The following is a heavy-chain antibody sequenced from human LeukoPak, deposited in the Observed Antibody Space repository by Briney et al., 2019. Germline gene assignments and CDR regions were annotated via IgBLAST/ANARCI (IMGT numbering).Heavy chain of an antibody. CDR3: ARGYYYGSGSYTVRNHAFDI. CDR1: GFTFSSYW. D-gene: IGHD3-10*01. J-gene: IGHJ3*02. CDR2: INSDGSST. V-gene: IGHV3-74*01. Sequence: GGSLRLSCAASGFTFSSYWMHWVRQAPGKGLVWVSRINSDGSSTSYADSVKGRFTISRDNAKNTLYLQMNSLRAEDTAVYYCARGYYYGSGSYTVRNHAFDIWGQGTMVTVSS.